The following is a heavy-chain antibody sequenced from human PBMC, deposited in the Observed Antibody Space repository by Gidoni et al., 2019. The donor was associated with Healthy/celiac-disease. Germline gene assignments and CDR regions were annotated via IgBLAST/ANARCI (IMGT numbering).Heavy chain of an antibody. J-gene: IGHJ4*02. CDR1: GGSISSSSHY. V-gene: IGHV4-39*01. D-gene: IGHD2-15*01. CDR3: ARHYGRIGYCSGGSCSSFDY. CDR2: IYYSGST. Sequence: QLQLQESGPGLVKPSETLSLTCTVSGGSISSSSHYWGWIRQPPGTGLEWIGSIYYSGSTYYSPPLKSRVTISVDTSRNQFSRKLSSVTAADSAVYYCARHYGRIGYCSGGSCSSFDYWGQGTLVTVSS.